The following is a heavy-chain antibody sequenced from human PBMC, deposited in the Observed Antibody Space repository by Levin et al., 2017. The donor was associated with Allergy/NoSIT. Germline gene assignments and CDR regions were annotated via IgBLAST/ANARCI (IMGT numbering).Heavy chain of an antibody. CDR1: GFTFSAHA. CDR2: ISINGDST. V-gene: IGHV3-23*01. J-gene: IGHJ5*02. Sequence: GGSLRLSCVASGFTFSAHAMSWVRQAPGTGLEWVSTISINGDSTHFAESVRGRFTISRENSKNTLYLRMNSLGAEDTAVYYCATGIYGGTWGQGALVTVSS. CDR3: ATGIYGGT. D-gene: IGHD1-1*01.